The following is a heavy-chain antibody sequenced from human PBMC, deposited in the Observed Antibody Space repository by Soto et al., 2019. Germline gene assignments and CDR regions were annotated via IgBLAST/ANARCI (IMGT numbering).Heavy chain of an antibody. CDR3: ARDSTVDTAMVSGAFDI. Sequence: KQSQTLSLTCAISGDSVSSNSAAWNWIRQSPSRGLEWLGRTYYRSKWYNDYAVSVKSRITINPDTSKNQFSLQLNSVTPEDTAVYYCARDSTVDTAMVSGAFDIWGQGTMVTVSS. D-gene: IGHD5-18*01. V-gene: IGHV6-1*01. CDR1: GDSVSSNSAA. J-gene: IGHJ3*02. CDR2: TYYRSKWYN.